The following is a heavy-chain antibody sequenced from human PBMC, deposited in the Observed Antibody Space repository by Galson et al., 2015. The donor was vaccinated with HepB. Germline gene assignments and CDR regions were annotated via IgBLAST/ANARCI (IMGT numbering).Heavy chain of an antibody. J-gene: IGHJ4*02. CDR1: EFTFSDHN. CDR3: ARDRDSYGYADY. Sequence: SLRLSCAASEFTFSDHNMIWVRQAPGKGLEWVSSISGRSTYIYYADSAKGRFTISRDNAKNSLYLQMNNLRADDTAVYYCARDRDSYGYADYWGQGTLVTVSS. D-gene: IGHD5-18*01. CDR2: ISGRSTYI. V-gene: IGHV3-21*01.